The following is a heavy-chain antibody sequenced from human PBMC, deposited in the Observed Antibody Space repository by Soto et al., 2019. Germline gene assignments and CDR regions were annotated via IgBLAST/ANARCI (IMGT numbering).Heavy chain of an antibody. V-gene: IGHV5-51*01. CDR3: ARQGAMAATPADAFDI. Sequence: GESLKISCKVSGRTFINHLIALVRQMPGKGLEWKGIIYPGDSDARYSPSFAGQVTISVDKSITTAYLHWSSLEASDSAVYYCARQGAMAATPADAFDIWGQGTLVTVSS. CDR1: GRTFINHL. J-gene: IGHJ3*02. CDR2: IYPGDSDA. D-gene: IGHD6-19*01.